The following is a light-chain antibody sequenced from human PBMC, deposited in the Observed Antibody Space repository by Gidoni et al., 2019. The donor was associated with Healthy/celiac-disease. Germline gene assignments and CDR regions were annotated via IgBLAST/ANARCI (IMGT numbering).Light chain of an antibody. CDR2: DAS. J-gene: IGKJ4*01. Sequence: IQIHQSPSSLSASAAERVTITCRASQGISSALAWYQQKPGKAPKLLIYDASSLESGVPSRFSGSGSGTDFTLTISSLQPEDFATYYCQQFNNYLLTFGGGTKVEIK. CDR3: QQFNNYLLT. V-gene: IGKV1D-13*01. CDR1: QGISSA.